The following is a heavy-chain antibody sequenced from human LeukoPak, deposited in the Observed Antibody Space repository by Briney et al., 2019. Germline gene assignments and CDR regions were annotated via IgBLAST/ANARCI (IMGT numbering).Heavy chain of an antibody. D-gene: IGHD3-3*01. CDR1: GFTFSSYS. J-gene: IGHJ4*02. CDR3: ARDAHDFWSGDTSFDY. V-gene: IGHV3-21*01. Sequence: GGSLRLSCAASGFTFSSYSMNWVRQAPGKGLEWVSSISSSSSYIYYADSVKGRFTISRDNAKNSLYLQMNSLRAEDTAVYYCARDAHDFWSGDTSFDYWGQGTLVTVSS. CDR2: ISSSSSYI.